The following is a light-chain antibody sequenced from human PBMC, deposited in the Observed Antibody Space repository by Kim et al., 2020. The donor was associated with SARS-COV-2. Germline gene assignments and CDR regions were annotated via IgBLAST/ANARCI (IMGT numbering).Light chain of an antibody. CDR3: QAWDSSTAV. CDR2: QDS. Sequence: VFPGQTASITCSGDKLGDKYACWYQQKPGQSPVLVIYQDSKRPSGSPERFSGSNSGNTATLTISGTQAMDEADYYCQAWDSSTAVFGGGTQLTVL. J-gene: IGLJ2*01. CDR1: KLGDKY. V-gene: IGLV3-1*01.